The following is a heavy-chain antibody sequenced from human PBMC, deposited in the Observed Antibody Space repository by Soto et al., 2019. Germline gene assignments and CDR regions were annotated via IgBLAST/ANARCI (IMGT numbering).Heavy chain of an antibody. CDR2: IDGSGGHT. J-gene: IGHJ6*02. CDR1: GFTFSTYA. Sequence: EVQLLESGGGLVQPGGSLRLSCAASGFTFSTYAMSWVRQVPGKGLEWVTGIDGSGGHTYYADSVKGRFTISRDNSKNTLYLQMNSLRAEDTAVYYCLLQSYYYVVDVWGQGTTVTVSS. CDR3: LLQSYYYVVDV. V-gene: IGHV3-23*01.